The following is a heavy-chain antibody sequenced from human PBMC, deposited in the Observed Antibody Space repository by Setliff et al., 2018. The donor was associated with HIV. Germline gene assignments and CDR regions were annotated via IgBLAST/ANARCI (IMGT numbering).Heavy chain of an antibody. Sequence: PSETLSLTCTVSGDSISSGSYYWSWIRQPAGKGLEWIGRIHYSGSSNYNPSLKSRVSISVDTSKKQVSLRLNSVTAADTAVYYCARGTFDYYDSSGYPTPYFDYWGQGTLVTVSS. D-gene: IGHD3-22*01. CDR3: ARGTFDYYDSSGYPTPYFDY. CDR2: IHYSGSS. J-gene: IGHJ4*02. V-gene: IGHV4-61*02. CDR1: GDSISSGSYY.